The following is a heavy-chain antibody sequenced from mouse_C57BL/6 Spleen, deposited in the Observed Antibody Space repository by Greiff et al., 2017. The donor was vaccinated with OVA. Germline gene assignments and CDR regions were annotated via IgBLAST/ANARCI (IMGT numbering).Heavy chain of an antibody. CDR3: ARTTAQATFLFAY. J-gene: IGHJ3*01. Sequence: QVQLQQSGAELVKPGASVKMSCKASGYTFTSYWITWVKQRPGQGLEWIGDIYPGSGSTNYNEKFKSKATLTVDTSSSTAYMQLSSLTSEDSAVYYCARTTAQATFLFAYWGQGTLVTVSA. CDR2: IYPGSGST. D-gene: IGHD3-2*02. CDR1: GYTFTSYW. V-gene: IGHV1-55*01.